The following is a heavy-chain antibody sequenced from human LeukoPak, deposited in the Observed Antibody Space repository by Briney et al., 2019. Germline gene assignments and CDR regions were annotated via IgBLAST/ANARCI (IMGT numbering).Heavy chain of an antibody. CDR1: GFTLSNHE. D-gene: IGHD2-21*02. CDR2: ISESGRNNI. J-gene: IGHJ4*02. V-gene: IGHV3-48*03. Sequence: PGGSLRLSCAASGFTLSNHEMNWVRQAPGKGLEWVSYISESGRNNIYDADSVKGRFTLSRDNAKNSLYLQMNSLRAEDTAIYYCARESPNCGGDCFDYWGQGTLVTVSS. CDR3: ARESPNCGGDCFDY.